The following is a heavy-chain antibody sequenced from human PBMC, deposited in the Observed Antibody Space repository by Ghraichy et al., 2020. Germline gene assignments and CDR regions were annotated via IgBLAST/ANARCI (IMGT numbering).Heavy chain of an antibody. V-gene: IGHV1-18*01. CDR3: ARGRIASWGGGADY. Sequence: ASVKVSCKASGYTFTSYAIGWVRQVPGQQGLEWMGWINVYSGYTNHTQKFQDRVTMTTDTSTSTAYMELRSLKSEDTAVYFCARGRIASWGGGADYWGQGTLVTVS. CDR2: INVYSGYT. D-gene: IGHD6-13*01. J-gene: IGHJ4*01. CDR1: GYTFTSYA.